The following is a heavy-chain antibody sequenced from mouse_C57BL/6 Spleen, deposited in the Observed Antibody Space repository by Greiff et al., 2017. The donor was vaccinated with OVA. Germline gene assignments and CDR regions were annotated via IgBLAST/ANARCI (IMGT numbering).Heavy chain of an antibody. CDR3: ARQLRPYFDY. Sequence: EVKLVESGPELVKPGASVKMSCKASGYTFTDYNMHWVKQSHGKSLEWIGYINPNNGGTSYNQKFKGKATLTVNKSSSTAYMELRSLTSEDSAVYYCARQLRPYFDYWGQGTTLTVSS. D-gene: IGHD3-2*02. J-gene: IGHJ2*01. V-gene: IGHV1-22*01. CDR2: INPNNGGT. CDR1: GYTFTDYN.